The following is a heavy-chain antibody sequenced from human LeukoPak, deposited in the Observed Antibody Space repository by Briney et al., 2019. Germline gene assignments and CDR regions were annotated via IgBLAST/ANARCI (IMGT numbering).Heavy chain of an antibody. CDR2: VYYSGST. CDR3: AKARNTHALDI. Sequence: SETLSLTCAVYGGSFSGYYWSWIRQPPGKGLEWIGYVYYSGSTIYNPSLKSRVTISIGTSKNHFSLRLSSVTAEDTAVYYCAKARNTHALDIWGQGTMVTVSS. CDR1: GGSFSGYY. V-gene: IGHV4-59*01. D-gene: IGHD2/OR15-2a*01. J-gene: IGHJ3*02.